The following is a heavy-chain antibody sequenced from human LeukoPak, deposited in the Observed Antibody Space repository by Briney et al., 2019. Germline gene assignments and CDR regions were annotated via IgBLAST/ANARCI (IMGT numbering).Heavy chain of an antibody. D-gene: IGHD3-10*01. J-gene: IGHJ4*02. CDR3: ARDRGEGYYFDY. V-gene: IGHV1-46*01. CDR2: INPSGGST. Sequence: ASVKVSCKASGYTFTSYYMHWVRQAPGQGFEWMGGINPSGGSTSYAQKFQGRLTMTRDTSTSTVYMELSSLRSEDTAVYYCARDRGEGYYFDYWGQGTLVTVSS. CDR1: GYTFTSYY.